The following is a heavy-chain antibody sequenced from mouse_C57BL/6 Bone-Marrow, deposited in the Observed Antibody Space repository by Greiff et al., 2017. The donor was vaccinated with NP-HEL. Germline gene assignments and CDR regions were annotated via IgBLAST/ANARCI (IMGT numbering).Heavy chain of an antibody. V-gene: IGHV1-15*01. CDR1: GYTFTDYE. D-gene: IGHD1-1*01. CDR3: TRWDYDGTPDY. Sequence: VQLQQSGAELVRPGASVTLSCKASGYTFTDYEMPWVQQTPVHGLEWIGAIDTETGGTAYHQTMKGKAILTADKSSSTAYMELRSLTSEDSAVYDCTRWDYDGTPDYWGQGTTLTVSA. J-gene: IGHJ2*01. CDR2: IDTETGGT.